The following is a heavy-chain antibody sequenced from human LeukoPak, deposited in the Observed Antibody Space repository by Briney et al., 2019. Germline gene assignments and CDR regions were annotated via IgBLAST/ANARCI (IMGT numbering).Heavy chain of an antibody. CDR1: GFTFSSYA. V-gene: IGHV3-23*01. Sequence: GGSLRLSCAASGFTFSSYAMSWVRQAPGKGLEWVSGISGSGDSTYYADSVKGRFTISSDNSKNTLYLQMNSLRAEDTAIYYCAKIPVSYSSGWSNFDYWGQGTLVTVSS. CDR3: AKIPVSYSSGWSNFDY. J-gene: IGHJ4*02. D-gene: IGHD6-19*01. CDR2: ISGSGDST.